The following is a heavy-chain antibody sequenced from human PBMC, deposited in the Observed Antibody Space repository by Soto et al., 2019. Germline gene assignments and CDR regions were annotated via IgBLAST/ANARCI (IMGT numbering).Heavy chain of an antibody. CDR2: IFHSGRT. Sequence: PSETLSLTCAVSGYSISSCYYWGWIRQPPGRGLEWIGSIFHSGRTYYNPSLKSRVTISVDTSKNQFSLKLTSVTAADTAVYYCARDVADSSGYSTYFDYWGQGTLVTVSS. V-gene: IGHV4-38-2*02. CDR3: ARDVADSSGYSTYFDY. D-gene: IGHD3-22*01. CDR1: GYSISSCYY. J-gene: IGHJ4*02.